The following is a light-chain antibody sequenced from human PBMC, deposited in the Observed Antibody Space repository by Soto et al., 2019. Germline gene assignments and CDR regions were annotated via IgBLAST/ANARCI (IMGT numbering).Light chain of an antibody. CDR3: QTWGTGYVL. CDR1: GYT. V-gene: IGLV4-69*01. J-gene: IGLJ2*01. Sequence: QPVLTQSPSASASLGASVSGYTIAWHQHQPEKGPRYLMKLNSDGSHTKGAGIPDRFSGSSSGAERYLTISSLQSEDEADYYCQTWGTGYVLFGGGTKLTVL. CDR2: LNSDGSH.